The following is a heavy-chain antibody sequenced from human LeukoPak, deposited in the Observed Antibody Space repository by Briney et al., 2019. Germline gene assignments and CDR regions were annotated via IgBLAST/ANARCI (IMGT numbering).Heavy chain of an antibody. J-gene: IGHJ4*02. D-gene: IGHD3-22*01. CDR3: ARAPYSSYGDY. CDR2: IYHSGST. V-gene: IGHV4-30-2*01. Sequence: PSQTLSLTCNVSGVSISSGGYYWSWIRQPPGKGLEWIGYIYHSGSTYYNPSLKSRVTISVDRSKNQFSLKLSSVTAADTAVYYCARAPYSSYGDYWGQGTLVTVAS. CDR1: GVSISSGGYY.